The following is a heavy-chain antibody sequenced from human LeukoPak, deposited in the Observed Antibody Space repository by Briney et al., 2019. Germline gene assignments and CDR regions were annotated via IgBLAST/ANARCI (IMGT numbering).Heavy chain of an antibody. CDR2: IYYSGST. CDR3: ARHYYDSSGYSPVDY. D-gene: IGHD3-22*01. J-gene: IGHJ4*02. CDR1: GFTVSSNY. V-gene: IGHV4-39*01. Sequence: PGGSLRLSCAASGFTVSSNYMSWVRQPPGKGLEWIGSIYYSGSTYYNPSLKSRVTISVDTSKNQFSLKLSSVTAADTAVYYCARHYYDSSGYSPVDYWGQGTLVTVSS.